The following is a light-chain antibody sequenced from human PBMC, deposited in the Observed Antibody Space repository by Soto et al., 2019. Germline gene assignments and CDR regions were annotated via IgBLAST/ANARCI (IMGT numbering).Light chain of an antibody. Sequence: DIQMTQSPSSLSAFVGDRVTITCRASQSISNSLNWYQQKAGKAPKLLIYAAYSLQSGVPSRFSGSGSGTDFTLTFSTLQPEDFATYYCQHTYSTPYTFGQGTKL. V-gene: IGKV1-39*01. CDR1: QSISNS. J-gene: IGKJ2*01. CDR3: QHTYSTPYT. CDR2: AAY.